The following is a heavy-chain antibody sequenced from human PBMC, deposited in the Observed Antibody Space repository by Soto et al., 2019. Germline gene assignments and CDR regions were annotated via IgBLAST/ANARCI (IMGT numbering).Heavy chain of an antibody. J-gene: IGHJ4*02. CDR3: AGGLGDAF. D-gene: IGHD1-26*01. V-gene: IGHV3-7*04. CDR1: ESTVSRDW. Sequence: EVHLVESGGGLVQTGGSLRLSCAIFESTVSRDWMNWVRQAPGKGLEWVAHINQDGSEKYYVDSVKGRFTVSRDNAKKAMYLQMNKLSTADTGMYYCAGGLGDAFWGQGTLVTVSS. CDR2: INQDGSEK.